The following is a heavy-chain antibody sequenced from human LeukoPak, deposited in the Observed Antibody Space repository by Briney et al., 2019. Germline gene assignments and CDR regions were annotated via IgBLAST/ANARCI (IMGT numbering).Heavy chain of an antibody. CDR2: INHSGST. V-gene: IGHV4-39*01. D-gene: IGHD3-22*01. CDR1: GGSISSSSYY. CDR3: ASYTKDWYYYDSSGYYYGSFDY. Sequence: PSETLSLTCTVSGGSISSSSYYWGWIRQPPGKGLEWIGEINHSGSTYYNPSLKSRVTISVDTSKNQFSLKLSSVTAADTAVYYCASYTKDWYYYDSSGYYYGSFDYWGQGTLVTVSS. J-gene: IGHJ4*02.